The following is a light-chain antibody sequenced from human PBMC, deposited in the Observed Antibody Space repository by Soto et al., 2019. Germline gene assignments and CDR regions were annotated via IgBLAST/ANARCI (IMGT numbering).Light chain of an antibody. Sequence: QSVLTQPPSVSGAPGQRGTISCTGSSSNIGAGYDVHWYQQLPGTATKLLIYGNSNRPSVVPDRFSGSKSGTSASLAITGLQAEDEADYYCQSYDSSLSVLYVFGTGTKLTVL. CDR3: QSYDSSLSVLYV. J-gene: IGLJ1*01. CDR1: SSNIGAGYD. CDR2: GNS. V-gene: IGLV1-40*01.